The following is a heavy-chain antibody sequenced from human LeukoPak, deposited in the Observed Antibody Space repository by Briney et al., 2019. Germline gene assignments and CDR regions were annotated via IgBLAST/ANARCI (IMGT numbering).Heavy chain of an antibody. D-gene: IGHD3-10*01. Sequence: SVKVSCKASGGTFSSYAISWVRQAPGQGLEWMGGIIPIFGTANYAQKFQGRVTITADESTSTAYMELSSLRSEDTAVYYCARGWGSGIDYYYYGMDVWGKGTTVTVSS. J-gene: IGHJ6*04. CDR1: GGTFSSYA. CDR2: IIPIFGTA. V-gene: IGHV1-69*13. CDR3: ARGWGSGIDYYYYGMDV.